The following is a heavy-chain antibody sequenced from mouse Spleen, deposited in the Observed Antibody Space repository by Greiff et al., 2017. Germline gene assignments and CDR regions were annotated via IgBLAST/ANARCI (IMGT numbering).Heavy chain of an antibody. D-gene: IGHD2-14*01. CDR3: ARAGYGAWFAY. CDR1: GYSITSGYD. Sequence: EVQLQQSGPGMVKPSQSLSLTCTVPGYSITSGYDWHWIRHFPGNKLEWMGYISYSGSTNYNPSLKSRISITHDTSKNHFFLKLNSVTTEDTATYYCARAGYGAWFAYWGQGTLVTVSA. V-gene: IGHV3-1*01. CDR2: ISYSGST. J-gene: IGHJ3*01.